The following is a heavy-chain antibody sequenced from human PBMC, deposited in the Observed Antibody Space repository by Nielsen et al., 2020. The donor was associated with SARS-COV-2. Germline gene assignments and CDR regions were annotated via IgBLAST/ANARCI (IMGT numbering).Heavy chain of an antibody. J-gene: IGHJ4*02. CDR3: ASWPRPPSGGSYYR. CDR2: IYTSGST. V-gene: IGHV4-4*07. CDR1: GGSISSYY. Sequence: SETLSLTCTVSGGSISSYYWSWIRQPAGKGLEWIGRIYTSGSTNYNPSLKSRVTMSVDTSKNQFSLKLSSVTAADTAVYYCASWPRPPSGGSYYRWGQGTLVTVSS. D-gene: IGHD1-26*01.